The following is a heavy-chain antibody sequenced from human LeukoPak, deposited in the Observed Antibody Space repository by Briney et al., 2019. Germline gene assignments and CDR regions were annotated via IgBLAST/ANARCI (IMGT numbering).Heavy chain of an antibody. J-gene: IGHJ5*02. CDR2: IYYSGST. Sequence: SETLSLTCTVSGGSISSYYWSWIRQPPGKGLEWIGYIYYSGSTNYNPSLTSRVTISVDTSKNQFSLKLSSVPAADPAVYYCARDSRTTIFGVVSWWFDPWGQGTLVTVSS. D-gene: IGHD3-3*01. CDR3: ARDSRTTIFGVVSWWFDP. CDR1: GGSISSYY. V-gene: IGHV4-59*01.